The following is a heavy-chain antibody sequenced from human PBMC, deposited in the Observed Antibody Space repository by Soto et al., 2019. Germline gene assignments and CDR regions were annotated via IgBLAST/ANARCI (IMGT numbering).Heavy chain of an antibody. Sequence: QVQLQESGPGLVKPSGTLSLTCAVSGDSFRNNDWWSWVRQPPGKGLEWIGEIYQGGTTNYNPSLKSRVTISVDTSKSQFSLNLRSVTAADTAVYYCARGSGWRVDPWGQGTLVTVSS. CDR2: IYQGGTT. CDR3: ARGSGWRVDP. V-gene: IGHV4-4*02. D-gene: IGHD2-15*01. CDR1: GDSFRNNDW. J-gene: IGHJ5*02.